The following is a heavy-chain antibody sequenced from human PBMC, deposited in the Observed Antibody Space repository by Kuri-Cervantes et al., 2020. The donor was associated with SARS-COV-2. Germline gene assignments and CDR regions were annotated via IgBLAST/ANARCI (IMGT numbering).Heavy chain of an antibody. CDR3: ARTYSSSSLFYDY. CDR1: GGSVSSGSHY. J-gene: IGHJ4*02. V-gene: IGHV4-61*01. D-gene: IGHD6-6*01. Sequence: ESLKISCIVSGGSVSSGSHYWSWIRQPPGKGLEWIGYIYYSGSTKYNPSLKTRVTVSVDTSKNQFSLKLSSVTAADTAVYYCARTYSSSSLFYDYWGQGTLVTVSS. CDR2: IYYSGST.